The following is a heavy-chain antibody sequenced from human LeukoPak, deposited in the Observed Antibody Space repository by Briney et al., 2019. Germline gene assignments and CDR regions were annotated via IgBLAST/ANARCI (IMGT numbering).Heavy chain of an antibody. CDR1: GGSFSGYY. CDR2: IYHSGST. CDR3: ARGIQQLFFVFNYFDY. J-gene: IGHJ4*02. D-gene: IGHD6-13*01. V-gene: IGHV4-34*01. Sequence: SETLSLTCAVYGGSFSGYYWSWIRQPPGKGLEWIGSIYHSGSTYYNPSLKSRVTISVDTSKNQFSLKLSSVTAADTAVYYCARGIQQLFFVFNYFDYWGQGTLVTVSS.